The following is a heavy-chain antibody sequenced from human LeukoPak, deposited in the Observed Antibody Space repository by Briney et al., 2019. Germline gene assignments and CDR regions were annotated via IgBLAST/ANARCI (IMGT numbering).Heavy chain of an antibody. CDR3: ARGHSGYDVYYYYGMDV. V-gene: IGHV3-48*03. J-gene: IGHJ6*02. Sequence: GGSLRLSCAASGFTFSSYEMNWVRQAPGKGLEWVSYISSSGSTIYYADSVKGRFTISRDNAKNTLYLQMNSLRAEDTAVYYCARGHSGYDVYYYYGMDVWGQGTTVTVSS. D-gene: IGHD5-12*01. CDR2: ISSSGSTI. CDR1: GFTFSSYE.